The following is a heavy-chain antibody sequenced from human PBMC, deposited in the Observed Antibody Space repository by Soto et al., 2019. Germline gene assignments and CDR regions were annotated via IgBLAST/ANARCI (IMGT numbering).Heavy chain of an antibody. Sequence: EVQLVESGGGLVQPGGSLRLSCAASGFTFSSYSMNWVRQAPGKGLEWVSYISSSSSTIYYADSVKGRFTISRDNAKNSLYLQMNSLRDEDTAVYYCARDSGVFSSWYYSIAIDYWGQGTLVTVSS. CDR1: GFTFSSYS. D-gene: IGHD6-13*01. J-gene: IGHJ4*02. V-gene: IGHV3-48*02. CDR3: ARDSGVFSSWYYSIAIDY. CDR2: ISSSSSTI.